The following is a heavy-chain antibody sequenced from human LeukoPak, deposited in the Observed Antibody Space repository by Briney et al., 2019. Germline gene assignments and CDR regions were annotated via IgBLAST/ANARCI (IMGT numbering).Heavy chain of an antibody. Sequence: GGSLRLSCVASGFTFSSYWMHWVRQAPGKGLVWVSRINSDGYSTSYADSVKGRFTISRENAKNTLYLQMNSLSAEDTAVYYCARKSVAATPRDIVYQYSYMDVWGKGTTVTVSS. CDR3: ARKSVAATPRDIVYQYSYMDV. CDR2: INSDGYST. D-gene: IGHD2-15*01. V-gene: IGHV3-74*01. CDR1: GFTFSSYW. J-gene: IGHJ6*03.